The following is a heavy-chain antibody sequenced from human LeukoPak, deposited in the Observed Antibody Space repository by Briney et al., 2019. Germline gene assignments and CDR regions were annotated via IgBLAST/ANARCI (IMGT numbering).Heavy chain of an antibody. Sequence: GGSLRLSCAASGFTVSSNYMSWVRQAPGKGLEWVSVIYSGGSTYYADSVKGRLTISRDNSKNTLYLQMNSLRAEDTAVYYCARTSNSSWYYFDYWGQGTLVTVSS. D-gene: IGHD6-13*01. J-gene: IGHJ4*02. V-gene: IGHV3-66*01. CDR1: GFTVSSNY. CDR3: ARTSNSSWYYFDY. CDR2: IYSGGST.